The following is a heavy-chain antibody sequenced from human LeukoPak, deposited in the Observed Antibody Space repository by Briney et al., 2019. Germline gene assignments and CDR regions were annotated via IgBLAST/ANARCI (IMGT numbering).Heavy chain of an antibody. J-gene: IGHJ4*02. Sequence: GGSLRLSCAASGFTFSSYGMHWVRQAPGKGLEWVAFIRYDGSDNYYADSVKGRFTISRDNSKNTLYLQMNSLRAEDTAVYYCAKDRFWLPVEMATILDYWGQGTLVTVSS. D-gene: IGHD5-24*01. V-gene: IGHV3-30*02. CDR3: AKDRFWLPVEMATILDY. CDR2: IRYDGSDN. CDR1: GFTFSSYG.